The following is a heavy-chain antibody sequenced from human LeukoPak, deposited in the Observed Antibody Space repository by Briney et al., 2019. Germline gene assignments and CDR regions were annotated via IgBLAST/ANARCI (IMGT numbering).Heavy chain of an antibody. CDR2: INHSGST. Sequence: SETLSLTCAVYGGSFSGYYWSWIRQLPGKGLEWIGEINHSGSTNYNPSLKSRVTISVDTSKNQFSLKLSSVTAADTAVYYCARGGGYCSGGSCYHNWFDPWGQGTLVTVSS. J-gene: IGHJ5*02. CDR3: ARGGGYCSGGSCYHNWFDP. D-gene: IGHD2-15*01. V-gene: IGHV4-34*01. CDR1: GGSFSGYY.